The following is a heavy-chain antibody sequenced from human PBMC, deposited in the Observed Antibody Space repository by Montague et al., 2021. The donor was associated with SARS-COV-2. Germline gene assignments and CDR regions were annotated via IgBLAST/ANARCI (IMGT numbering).Heavy chain of an antibody. J-gene: IGHJ6*02. V-gene: IGHV4-39*07. Sequence: SETLSLTCTVSGGSISSSSYYWGWIRQPPGKGLEWIGSIYYSGSTYYNPSLKSRVTISVDTSKNQFSLKLSSVTAADTAVYYCARDGCEQLVGESGIDVWGHGTPVTVSS. CDR2: IYYSGST. D-gene: IGHD6-13*01. CDR3: ARDGCEQLVGESGIDV. CDR1: GGSISSSSYY.